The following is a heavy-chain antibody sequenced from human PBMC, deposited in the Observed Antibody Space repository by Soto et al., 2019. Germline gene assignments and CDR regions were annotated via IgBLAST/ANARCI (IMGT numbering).Heavy chain of an antibody. D-gene: IGHD3-22*01. J-gene: IGHJ4*02. CDR1: GGSISSGGYY. CDR3: ARGRYSSGYDY. CDR2: IYYSGST. V-gene: IGHV4-31*03. Sequence: SETLSLTCTVSGGSISSGGYYWSWIRQHPGKGLEWIGYIYYSGSTYYNPSLKSRVTISVDTSKNQFSLKLSSVTAADTAVYYCARGRYSSGYDYSGQGTLVTVSS.